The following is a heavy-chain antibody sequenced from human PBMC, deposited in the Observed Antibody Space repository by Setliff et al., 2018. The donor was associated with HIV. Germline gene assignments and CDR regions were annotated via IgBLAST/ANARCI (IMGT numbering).Heavy chain of an antibody. CDR2: ISLSGST. CDR3: ARGLTAPAAAGS. Sequence: SETLSLTCSVSGYSLSSASYWGWIRQSPEKGLEWIGSISLSGSTYYNPSLQSRVTISIDMSKNHFSLNLKSVTAADTAIYYCARGLTAPAAAGSWGQGMPVTVSS. V-gene: IGHV4-38-2*02. J-gene: IGHJ5*02. D-gene: IGHD6-13*01. CDR1: GYSLSSASY.